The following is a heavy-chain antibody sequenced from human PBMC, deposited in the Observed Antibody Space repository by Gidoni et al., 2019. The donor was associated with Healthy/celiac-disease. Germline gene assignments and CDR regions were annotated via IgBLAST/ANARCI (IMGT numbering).Heavy chain of an antibody. D-gene: IGHD3-3*01. CDR3: ARQGGDVLRFLEWFSALDY. CDR1: GGSISSSSYY. J-gene: IGHJ4*02. CDR2: IYYSGST. V-gene: IGHV4-39*01. Sequence: QLQLQASGPGLVKPSETLSLTCTVAGGSISSSSYYWGWLRQPPGKGLEWIGSIYYSGSTYYNPSLKSRVTISVDTSKNQFSLKLSSVTAADTAVYYCARQGGDVLRFLEWFSALDYWGQGTLVTVSS.